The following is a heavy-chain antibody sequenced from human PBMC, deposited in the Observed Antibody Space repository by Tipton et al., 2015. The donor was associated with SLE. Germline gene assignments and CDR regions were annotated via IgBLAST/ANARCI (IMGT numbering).Heavy chain of an antibody. Sequence: LRLSCAVYGESFSGYYWSWIRQPPGKGLEWIGEINYSGNTNYNPSLKSRVSISVVTSKHQFSLKLSSVTAADTAVYHCARGGLRDYFDYWGQGTLVTVSS. D-gene: IGHD2-21*02. CDR2: INYSGNT. V-gene: IGHV4-34*01. CDR1: GESFSGYY. CDR3: ARGGLRDYFDY. J-gene: IGHJ4*02.